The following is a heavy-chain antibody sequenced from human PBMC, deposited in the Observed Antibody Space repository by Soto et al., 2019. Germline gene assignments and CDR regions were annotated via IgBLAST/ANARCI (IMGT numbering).Heavy chain of an antibody. Sequence: PSETLSLTCAVYGGSFSGYYRSWIRQPPGKGQEWIGEINHSGSTNYNPSLKSRVTISVDTSKNQFSLKLSSVTAADTAVYYCAGSTACFGVVMTYYYYGTDGWGQGTPVTVYS. CDR2: INHSGST. V-gene: IGHV4-34*01. CDR3: AGSTACFGVVMTYYYYGTDG. D-gene: IGHD3-3*01. CDR1: GGSFSGYY. J-gene: IGHJ6*02.